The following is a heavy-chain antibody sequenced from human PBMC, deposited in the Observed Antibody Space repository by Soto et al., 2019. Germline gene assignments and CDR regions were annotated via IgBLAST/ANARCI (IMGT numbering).Heavy chain of an antibody. CDR2: ISYDGSNK. Sequence: QVQLVESGGGVVQPGRSLRLSCAASGFTFRIYAMHWVRQAPGKGLECVAVISYDGSNKFYRDSVKGRFTISRDNSKNTMYLQINSLRYEETAVYYCARGEREDIAVVTGARPGEYGVDVWGQGTTVNGSS. J-gene: IGHJ6*02. CDR1: GFTFRIYA. CDR3: ARGEREDIAVVTGARPGEYGVDV. V-gene: IGHV3-30-3*01. D-gene: IGHD2-15*01.